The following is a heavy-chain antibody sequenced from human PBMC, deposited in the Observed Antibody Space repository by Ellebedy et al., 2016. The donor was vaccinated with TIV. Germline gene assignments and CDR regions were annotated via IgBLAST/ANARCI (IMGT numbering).Heavy chain of an antibody. CDR2: IYWDDDK. V-gene: IGHV2-5*02. Sequence: SGPTLVKPTQTLTLTCTFSGFSLTTSGVGVGWIRQPPGKAPEWLALIYWDDDKRYSPSLKSRLTITKDTSKNQVVLTMTNMDPVDTATYYCANMRYYNIFPAGYPHHNDVFDFWGQGTMVTVSS. CDR1: GFSLTTSGVG. CDR3: ANMRYYNIFPAGYPHHNDVFDF. J-gene: IGHJ3*01. D-gene: IGHD3-9*01.